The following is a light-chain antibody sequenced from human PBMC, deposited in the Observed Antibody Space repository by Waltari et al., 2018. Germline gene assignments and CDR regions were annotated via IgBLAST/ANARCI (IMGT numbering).Light chain of an antibody. CDR1: ISDSRDYNY. J-gene: IGLJ3*02. CDR2: DVS. V-gene: IGLV2-8*01. CDR3: ISYAGRNNLV. Sequence: QSALTQPPSASGSLRQSVTLSCSGTISDSRDYNYVSWYQQPPAKAPKLIIYDVSKRPSGVPYRFSGSKSGHTASLTVSGLQSEDEAQYYCISYAGRNNLVFGGGTKLTVL.